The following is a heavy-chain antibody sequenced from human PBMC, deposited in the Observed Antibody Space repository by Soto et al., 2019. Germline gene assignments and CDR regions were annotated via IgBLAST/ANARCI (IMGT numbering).Heavy chain of an antibody. J-gene: IGHJ6*03. Sequence: ASVKVSCKASGYTFTSYAMHWVRQAPGQRLEWMGWINAGNGNTKYSQKFQGRVTITRDTSASTAYMELSSLRPEDTAVYYCAREPIVAGTRTYYYYYMDVWGKGTTVTVSS. CDR1: GYTFTSYA. V-gene: IGHV1-3*01. CDR2: INAGNGNT. D-gene: IGHD6-19*01. CDR3: AREPIVAGTRTYYYYYMDV.